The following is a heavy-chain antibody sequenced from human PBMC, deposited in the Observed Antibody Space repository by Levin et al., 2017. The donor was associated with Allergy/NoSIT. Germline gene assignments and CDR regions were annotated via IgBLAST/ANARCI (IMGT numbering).Heavy chain of an antibody. CDR1: GYSFTSYW. D-gene: IGHD2-21*02. V-gene: IGHV5-51*01. CDR2: IYPGDSDT. Sequence: KVSCKGSGYSFTSYWIGWVRQMPGKGLEWMGIIYPGDSDTRYSPSFQGQVTISADKSISTAYLQWSSLKASDTAMYYCARGPYIVVVTAIPGAFDIWGQGTMVTVSS. CDR3: ARGPYIVVVTAIPGAFDI. J-gene: IGHJ3*02.